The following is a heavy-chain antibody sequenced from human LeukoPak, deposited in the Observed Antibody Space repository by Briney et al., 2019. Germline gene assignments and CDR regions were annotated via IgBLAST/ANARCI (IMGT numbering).Heavy chain of an antibody. J-gene: IGHJ5*02. CDR3: ASLYGSGKRWVDP. V-gene: IGHV3-72*01. CDR1: GFTFSDHY. Sequence: PGGSLRLSCAASGFTFSDHYVDWVRQAPGKGLEWVGRTRNKANSYTTEYAASVKGRFTISRDDLKNSLYLQMNSLKTEDTAVYYCASLYGSGKRWVDPWGQGTLVTVSS. CDR2: TRNKANSYTT. D-gene: IGHD3-10*01.